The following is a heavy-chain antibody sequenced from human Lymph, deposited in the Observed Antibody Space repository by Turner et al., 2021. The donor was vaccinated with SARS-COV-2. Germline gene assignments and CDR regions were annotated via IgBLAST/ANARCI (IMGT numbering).Heavy chain of an antibody. CDR2: ISYDGSNK. Sequence: QVQLVESGGGVVQPGRSLRLSCAASGFTFSSYAMHWVRQAPGKVLEWVALISYDGSNKYYADSVKGRFTISRDNSKNTLYLQMNSLRADDTAVYYCARDVGAALDYWGQGTLVTVSS. J-gene: IGHJ4*02. CDR3: ARDVGAALDY. CDR1: GFTFSSYA. V-gene: IGHV3-30-3*01. D-gene: IGHD6-25*01.